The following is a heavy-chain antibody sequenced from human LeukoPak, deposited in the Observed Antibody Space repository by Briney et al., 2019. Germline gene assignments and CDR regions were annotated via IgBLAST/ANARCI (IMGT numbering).Heavy chain of an antibody. CDR3: ASPSDEYSSGWYGSALNY. Sequence: SGTLSLTCAVYGGSFSGYYWSWIRQPPGKGLEWIGEINHSGSTNYNPSLKSRVTISVDTSKDQFSLKLSSMTAADTAVYYCASPSDEYSSGWYGSALNYWGQGTLVTVSS. CDR2: INHSGST. J-gene: IGHJ4*02. D-gene: IGHD6-19*01. V-gene: IGHV4-34*01. CDR1: GGSFSGYY.